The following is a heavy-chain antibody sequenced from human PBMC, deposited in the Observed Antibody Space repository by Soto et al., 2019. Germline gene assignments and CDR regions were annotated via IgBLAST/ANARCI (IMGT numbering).Heavy chain of an antibody. CDR1: GFTVSSTTY. CDR3: HGYGY. D-gene: IGHD5-12*01. J-gene: IGHJ4*02. Sequence: EVQVVESGGGLIQPGGSLRLSGVVSGFTVSSTTYMSGVRQAPGKGLEWVSVIYSGGTTFYADSVKGRFTISRDNSKNTLYLQMNSLRAEDTAVYYCHGYGYWSRGTLVTVSS. CDR2: IYSGGTT. V-gene: IGHV3-53*01.